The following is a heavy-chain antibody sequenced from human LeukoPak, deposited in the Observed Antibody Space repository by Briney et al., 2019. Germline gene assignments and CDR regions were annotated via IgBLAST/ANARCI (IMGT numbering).Heavy chain of an antibody. J-gene: IGHJ4*02. CDR3: ARYGRGVPAATYFDY. V-gene: IGHV3-11*01. CDR2: ISSSGSTI. Sequence: GSLRLSCAASGFTFSDYYMSWIRQAPGKGLEWVSYISSSGSTIYYADFVKGRFTISRDNAKNSLYLQMNSLRAEDTAVYYCARYGRGVPAATYFDYWGQGTLVTVSS. D-gene: IGHD2-2*01. CDR1: GFTFSDYY.